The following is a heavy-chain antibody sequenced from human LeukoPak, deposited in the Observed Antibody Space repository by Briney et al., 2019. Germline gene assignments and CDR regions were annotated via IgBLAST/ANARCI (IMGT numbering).Heavy chain of an antibody. Sequence: ASVKVSCKASGYTFTSYDINWVRQATGQGLEWMRWMNPNSGNTGYAQKFQGRVTMTRNTSISTAYMELSSLRSEDTAAYYCARYLMSSFYYYGMDVWGQGTTVTVSS. CDR3: ARYLMSSFYYYGMDV. J-gene: IGHJ6*02. CDR2: MNPNSGNT. V-gene: IGHV1-8*01. D-gene: IGHD3-10*01. CDR1: GYTFTSYD.